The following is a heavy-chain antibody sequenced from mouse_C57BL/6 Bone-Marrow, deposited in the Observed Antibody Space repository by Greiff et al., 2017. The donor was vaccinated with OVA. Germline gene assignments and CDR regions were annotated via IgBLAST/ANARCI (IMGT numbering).Heavy chain of an antibody. Sequence: DVKLVESGGGLVKPGGSLKLSCAASGFTFSSYAMSWVRQTPEKRLEWVATISGGGSSTYYPDNVKGRFTSSRDKAKNNLYMQMSHLKAEDTAMYYCARDDSRGFAYWGQGTLVTVSA. CDR2: ISGGGSST. V-gene: IGHV5-4*01. J-gene: IGHJ3*01. CDR1: GFTFSSYA. CDR3: ARDDSRGFAY. D-gene: IGHD2-13*01.